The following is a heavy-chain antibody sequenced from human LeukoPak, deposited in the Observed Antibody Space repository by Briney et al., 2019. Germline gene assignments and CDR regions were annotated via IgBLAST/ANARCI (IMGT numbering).Heavy chain of an antibody. D-gene: IGHD6-13*01. CDR2: INWNGGST. CDR3: ARTAAAGINSLFDYYYYMDV. CDR1: GFTFDDYG. J-gene: IGHJ6*03. V-gene: IGHV3-20*04. Sequence: GGSLRLSCAASGFTFDDYGMSWVRQAPGKGLDWVSGINWNGGSTGYADSVKGRFTISRDNAKNSLYLQMNSLRAEDTALYYCARTAAAGINSLFDYYYYMDVWGKGTTVTVSS.